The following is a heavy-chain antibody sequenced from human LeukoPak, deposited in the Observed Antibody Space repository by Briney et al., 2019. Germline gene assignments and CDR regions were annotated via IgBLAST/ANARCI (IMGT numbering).Heavy chain of an antibody. CDR1: GFTFSSYS. J-gene: IGHJ4*02. CDR2: ISSSSSTI. CDR3: ARDSSLSEWLSPFGY. V-gene: IGHV3-48*01. D-gene: IGHD3-3*01. Sequence: PEGSLRLSCAASGFTFSSYSMNWVRQAPGKGLEWVSYISSSSSTIYYADSVKGRFTISRDNAKNSLYLQMNSLRAEDTAVYYCARDSSLSEWLSPFGYWGQGTLVTVSS.